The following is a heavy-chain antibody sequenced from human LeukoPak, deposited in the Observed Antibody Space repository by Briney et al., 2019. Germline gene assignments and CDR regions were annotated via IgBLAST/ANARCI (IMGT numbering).Heavy chain of an antibody. V-gene: IGHV4-30-4*08. J-gene: IGHJ2*01. CDR2: IYYSGST. CDR1: GGSISSGDYY. CDR3: ARPAYYGDYWYFDL. Sequence: SQTLSLTCTVSGGSISSGDYYWSWIRQPPGKGLEWIGYIYYSGSTYYNPSLKSRVTMSVDTSKNQFSLKLSSVTAADTAVYYCARPAYYGDYWYFDLWGRGTLVTVSS. D-gene: IGHD4-17*01.